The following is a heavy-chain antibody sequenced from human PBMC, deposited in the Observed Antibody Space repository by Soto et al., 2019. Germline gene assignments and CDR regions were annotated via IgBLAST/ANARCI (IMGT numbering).Heavy chain of an antibody. CDR3: ARYRFTATWSKFDY. CDR2: VSHRGNT. D-gene: IGHD3-16*02. V-gene: IGHV4-31*11. Sequence: TLSLTCGVSGVFIASDAYYWGWIRHHPGKGLEWIGYVSHRGNTYYNPSLKSRLTISLDTSKNQFYLHLTSVTAADTAVYYCARYRFTATWSKFDYWGQGTQVTVSS. CDR1: GVFIASDAYY. J-gene: IGHJ4*02.